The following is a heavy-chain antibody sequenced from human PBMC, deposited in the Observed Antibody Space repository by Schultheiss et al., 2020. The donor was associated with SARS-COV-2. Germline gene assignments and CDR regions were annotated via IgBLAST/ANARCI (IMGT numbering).Heavy chain of an antibody. J-gene: IGHJ3*02. D-gene: IGHD3-22*01. CDR1: GYTFTGYY. V-gene: IGHV1-2*04. CDR2: INPNSGGT. Sequence: ASVKVSCKASGYTFTGYYMHWVRQAPGQGLEWMGWINPNSGGTNYAQKFQGWVTMTRDTSISTAYMELSRLRSEDTAVYYCARACTDYYDSSGYCAFDIWGQGKMVTVSS. CDR3: ARACTDYYDSSGYCAFDI.